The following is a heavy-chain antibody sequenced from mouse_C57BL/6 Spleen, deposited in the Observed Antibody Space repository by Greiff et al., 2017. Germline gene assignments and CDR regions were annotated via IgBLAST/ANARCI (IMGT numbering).Heavy chain of an antibody. CDR1: GFNIKDDY. Sequence: EVQLVESGAELVRPGASVKLSCTASGFNIKDDYMHWVKQRPEQGLEWIGWIDPENGDTEYASKFQGRATITADTSSNTAYLQLSSLTSEDTAVYYCTTRDGSPYFDYWGQGTTLTVSS. CDR2: IDPENGDT. D-gene: IGHD1-1*01. CDR3: TTRDGSPYFDY. V-gene: IGHV14-4*01. J-gene: IGHJ2*01.